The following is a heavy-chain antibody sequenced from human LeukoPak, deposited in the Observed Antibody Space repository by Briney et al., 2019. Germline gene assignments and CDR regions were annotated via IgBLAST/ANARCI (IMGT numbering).Heavy chain of an antibody. D-gene: IGHD2-2*01. CDR2: ISSSSSYI. J-gene: IGHJ6*02. V-gene: IGHV3-21*01. Sequence: SGGSLRLSCAASGFTFSSYSMTWVRQAPGKGLEWVSCISSSSSYIYYADSVKGRFTISRDNAKNSLYLQMNSLRAEDTAVYYCAVLRGVVVPAAMERAYYYYYGMDVWGQGTTVTVSS. CDR3: AVLRGVVVPAAMERAYYYYYGMDV. CDR1: GFTFSSYS.